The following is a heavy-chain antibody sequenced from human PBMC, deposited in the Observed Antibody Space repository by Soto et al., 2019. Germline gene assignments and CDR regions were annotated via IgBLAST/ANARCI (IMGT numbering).Heavy chain of an antibody. Sequence: EVQLVESGGGLVQPGRSLRLSCAASGFAFDDYAMHWVRQAPGKGLEWVSGITWNSGSIGYADSVKGRFTISRDNAKNSLYLQMNSLRVEDTALYYCAKFGTAAAGDEADYWGQGTLVTVSS. CDR1: GFAFDDYA. CDR3: AKFGTAAAGDEADY. D-gene: IGHD6-13*01. V-gene: IGHV3-9*01. CDR2: ITWNSGSI. J-gene: IGHJ4*02.